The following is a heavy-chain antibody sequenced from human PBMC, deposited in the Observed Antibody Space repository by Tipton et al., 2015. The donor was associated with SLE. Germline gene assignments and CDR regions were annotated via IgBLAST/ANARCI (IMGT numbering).Heavy chain of an antibody. D-gene: IGHD3-9*01. V-gene: IGHV4-34*01. J-gene: IGHJ4*02. CDR3: ARGLVGIEY. CDR1: GGSFNGYY. CDR2: INHSGST. Sequence: TLSLTCAVYGGSFNGYYWSWIRQPPGKGLEWIGEINHSGSTNYNPSLKSRVTISVDTSKNQFSLKLSSVTAADTAVYYCARGLVGIEYWGQGTLVAVSS.